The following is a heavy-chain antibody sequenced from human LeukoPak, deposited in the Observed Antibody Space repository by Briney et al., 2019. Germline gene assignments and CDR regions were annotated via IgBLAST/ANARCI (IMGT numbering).Heavy chain of an antibody. J-gene: IGHJ6*03. Sequence: PSETLSLTCTVSGGSISSGSYYWSWIRQPAGKGLEWIGRIYTSGSTNYNPSLKSRVTISVDTSKNQFSLKLSSVTAADTAVYYCARTIRKGSYYYYYYMDVWGKGTTVTVSS. V-gene: IGHV4-61*02. D-gene: IGHD3-3*02. CDR1: GGSISSGSYY. CDR3: ARTIRKGSYYYYYYMDV. CDR2: IYTSGST.